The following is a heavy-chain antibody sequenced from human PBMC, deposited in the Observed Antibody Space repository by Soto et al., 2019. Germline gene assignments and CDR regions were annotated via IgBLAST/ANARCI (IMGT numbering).Heavy chain of an antibody. CDR3: ARADCTGAYCYSWPFNYGVDV. Sequence: GGSLRLSCAASGFPFSNYAMSWVRQAPGKGLEWVSLVSATAGTTYYTDSVKGRFTISRDNSRNTVYLQMNSLRADDTALYHCARADCTGAYCYSWPFNYGVDVWGQGATVTVSS. CDR2: VSATAGTT. D-gene: IGHD2-15*01. CDR1: GFPFSNYA. V-gene: IGHV3-23*01. J-gene: IGHJ6*02.